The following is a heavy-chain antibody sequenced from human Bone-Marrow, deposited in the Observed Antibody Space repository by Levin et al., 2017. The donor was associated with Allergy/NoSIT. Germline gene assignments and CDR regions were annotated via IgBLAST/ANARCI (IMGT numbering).Heavy chain of an antibody. V-gene: IGHV4-59*01. Sequence: SETLSLTCSVTGDSLSHGYWTWIRQVPEKGLEWIGNVDNRGNTNYNPSLKSRVTISSDMSRNQFSLRLRSVTSPDSGFYYCARGGYCSGSACLSFYGLDVWGQGTAVTVSS. CDR3: ARGGYCSGSACLSFYGLDV. D-gene: IGHD2-15*01. J-gene: IGHJ6*02. CDR1: GDSLSHGY. CDR2: VDNRGNT.